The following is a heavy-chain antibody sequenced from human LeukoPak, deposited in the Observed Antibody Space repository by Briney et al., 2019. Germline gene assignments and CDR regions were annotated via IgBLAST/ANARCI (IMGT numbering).Heavy chain of an antibody. Sequence: ASVKVSCKASGYTFTGYYMHWVRQAPGQGLEWMGWINPNSGGTNYAQKFQGGVTMTRDTSISTAYMELSRLRSDDTAVYYCARPSFVEGATAFDIWGQGTMVTVSS. CDR1: GYTFTGYY. D-gene: IGHD1-26*01. CDR3: ARPSFVEGATAFDI. CDR2: INPNSGGT. V-gene: IGHV1-2*02. J-gene: IGHJ3*02.